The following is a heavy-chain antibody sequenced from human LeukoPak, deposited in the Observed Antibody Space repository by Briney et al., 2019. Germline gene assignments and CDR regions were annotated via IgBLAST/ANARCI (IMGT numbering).Heavy chain of an antibody. CDR1: GGSISSYY. V-gene: IGHV4-59*01. J-gene: IGHJ4*02. Sequence: SETLSLTCAVSGGSISSYYWSWIRQPPGKGLEWIGYIYYSGSTNYNPSLKSRVTISVDTSKNQFSLKLSSVTAADTAVYYCARDSTGYFDYWGQGTLVTVSS. D-gene: IGHD4-17*01. CDR3: ARDSTGYFDY. CDR2: IYYSGST.